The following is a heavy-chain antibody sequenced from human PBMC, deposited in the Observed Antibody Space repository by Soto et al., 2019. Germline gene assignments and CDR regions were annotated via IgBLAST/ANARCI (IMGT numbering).Heavy chain of an antibody. Sequence: QVQLVQSGAEVKKPGASVKVSCKASGYTFTSYGISWVRQAPGQGLEWMGWINVYNGNTNYAQKLQGRATMTTDTSTSTASVDLRSLRSDDTAVYFWARDTSRAEYDYWGQGTLVTVSS. V-gene: IGHV1-18*01. D-gene: IGHD3-10*01. CDR3: ARDTSRAEYDY. J-gene: IGHJ4*02. CDR2: INVYNGNT. CDR1: GYTFTSYG.